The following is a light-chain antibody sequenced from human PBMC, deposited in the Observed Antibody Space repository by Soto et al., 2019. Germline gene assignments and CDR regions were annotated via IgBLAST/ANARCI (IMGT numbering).Light chain of an antibody. CDR1: QSVVGF. J-gene: IGKJ2*01. CDR3: QPRSNWPPMYT. CDR2: DTS. V-gene: IGKV3-11*01. Sequence: EIVLTQSPATLALSPGSRATLSCRASQSVVGFLAWYQQKSGQAPRLLIYDTSKRATGIPARFSGSGSGTDFTLTISSLEPEDFASYHCQPRSNWPPMYTFGQGTKLEIK.